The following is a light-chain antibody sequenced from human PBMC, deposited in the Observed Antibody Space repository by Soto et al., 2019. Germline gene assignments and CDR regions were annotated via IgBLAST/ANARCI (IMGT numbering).Light chain of an antibody. V-gene: IGLV2-14*01. CDR1: SNDVGGYNY. Sequence: QSALTQPASVSGSPGQSITISCTGTSNDVGGYNYVSWYQQYPGKAPKLMIYDVSNRPSGVTNRFSGSKSGNTASLTISGLQAEDEADYYGSSYTSSSYTSSSTLYVFGTGTKLTVL. J-gene: IGLJ1*01. CDR2: DVS. CDR3: SSYTSSSYTSSSTLYV.